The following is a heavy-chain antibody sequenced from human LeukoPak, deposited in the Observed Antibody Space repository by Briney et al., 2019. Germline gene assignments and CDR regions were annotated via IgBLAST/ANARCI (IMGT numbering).Heavy chain of an antibody. V-gene: IGHV4-4*02. Sequence: SGTLSLTCAVSGGSISSSNWWSWVRQPPGKGLEWIGEIYHSGSTNYNPSLKSRVTISVDKSKNQFSLKLSSVTAADTAVYYCARQKRLRGYSYGPFDYWGQGTLVTVSS. CDR2: IYHSGST. CDR3: ARQKRLRGYSYGPFDY. D-gene: IGHD5-18*01. J-gene: IGHJ4*02. CDR1: GGSISSSNW.